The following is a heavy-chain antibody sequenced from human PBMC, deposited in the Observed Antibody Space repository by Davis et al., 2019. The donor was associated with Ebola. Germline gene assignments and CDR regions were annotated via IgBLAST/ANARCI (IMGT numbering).Heavy chain of an antibody. V-gene: IGHV1-18*04. CDR1: GYMFTNYG. Sequence: ASVKVSCKASGYMFTNYGISWVRQAPGQGLEWMGWISGYNGNTDYAQTVQGRVYMTTDTSTSTAYMELRSLRSDDTAVYYCASDGTYYIGHCVSTSCFGVDYWGQGTLVTVSS. J-gene: IGHJ4*02. CDR3: ASDGTYYIGHCVSTSCFGVDY. CDR2: ISGYNGNT. D-gene: IGHD2-2*01.